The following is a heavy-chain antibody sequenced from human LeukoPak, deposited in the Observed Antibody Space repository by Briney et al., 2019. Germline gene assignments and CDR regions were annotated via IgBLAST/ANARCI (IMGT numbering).Heavy chain of an antibody. Sequence: GGFLRLSCAASGFTFSSYSMNWVRQAPGKGLEWVSSISSSSYIYYADSVKGRFTISRDNAKNSLYLQMNSLRAEDTAVYYCARDRIQLWSGFDYWGQGILVTVSS. J-gene: IGHJ4*02. D-gene: IGHD5-18*01. CDR2: ISSSSYI. V-gene: IGHV3-21*01. CDR1: GFTFSSYS. CDR3: ARDRIQLWSGFDY.